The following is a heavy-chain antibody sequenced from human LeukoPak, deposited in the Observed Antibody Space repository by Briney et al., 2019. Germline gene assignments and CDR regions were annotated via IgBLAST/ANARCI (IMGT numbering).Heavy chain of an antibody. D-gene: IGHD2-15*01. CDR1: GGSFSGYY. V-gene: IGHV4-34*01. Sequence: SETLSLTCAVYGGSFSGYYWSWIRQPPGKGREWIGEINHSGSTNYNPSLKSRVTISVDTSKNQFSLKLSSVTAADTAVYYCARDISYCSGGSCYDDAFDIWGQGTMVTVSS. J-gene: IGHJ3*02. CDR3: ARDISYCSGGSCYDDAFDI. CDR2: INHSGST.